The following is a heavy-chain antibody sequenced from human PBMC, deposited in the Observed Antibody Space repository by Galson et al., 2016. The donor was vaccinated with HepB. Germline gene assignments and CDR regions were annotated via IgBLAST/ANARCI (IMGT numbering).Heavy chain of an antibody. CDR1: GFTFSNYY. CDR2: ISSSSKYI. D-gene: IGHD6-13*01. Sequence: SLRLSCAASGFTFSNYYMHWVRQAPGRGLEWVSSISSSSKYIYYADPMKGRFTISRDNANNSLFLQMESLRADDTAVYYCAKDRGIAAGGWFDPWGQGTQVTVSS. V-gene: IGHV3-21*01. CDR3: AKDRGIAAGGWFDP. J-gene: IGHJ5*02.